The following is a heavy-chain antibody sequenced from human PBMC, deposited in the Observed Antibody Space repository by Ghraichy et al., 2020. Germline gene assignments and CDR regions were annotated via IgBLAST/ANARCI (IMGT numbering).Heavy chain of an antibody. CDR2: IKSKTDGGTT. CDR3: TTDGKKNRMVRGRGIDY. J-gene: IGHJ4*02. D-gene: IGHD3-10*01. Sequence: GGSLRLSCAASGFTFSNAWMSWVRQAPGKGLEWVGRIKSKTDGGTTDYAETVKGRFHIPRDDSKNTLYLQMNSLKTEDTAVYYCTTDGKKNRMVRGRGIDYWGQGTLVTVSS. CDR1: GFTFSNAW. V-gene: IGHV3-15*01.